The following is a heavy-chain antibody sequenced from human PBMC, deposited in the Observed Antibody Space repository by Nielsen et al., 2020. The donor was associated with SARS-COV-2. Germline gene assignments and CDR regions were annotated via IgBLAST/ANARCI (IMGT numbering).Heavy chain of an antibody. V-gene: IGHV4-38-2*02. CDR3: ARVPLGYDSSGYYSGFDY. D-gene: IGHD3-22*01. J-gene: IGHJ4*02. Sequence: SETLSLACTVSGYSISSDYYWGWIRQSPEKGLEWIGSIYHSGSTYYNPSLKSRVTISVDTSKNQFSLKLSSVTAADTAVYYCARVPLGYDSSGYYSGFDYWGQGTLVTVSS. CDR2: IYHSGST. CDR1: GYSISSDYY.